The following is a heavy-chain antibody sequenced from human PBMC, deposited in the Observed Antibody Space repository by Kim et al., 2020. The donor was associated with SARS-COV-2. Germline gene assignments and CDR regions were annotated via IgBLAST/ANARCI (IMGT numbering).Heavy chain of an antibody. CDR3: ARDVGMVQDY. V-gene: IGHV4-34*01. CDR2: INHSGST. J-gene: IGHJ4*02. Sequence: SETLSLTCAVYGGSFSGYYWSWIRQPPGKGLEWIGEINHSGSTNYNPSLKSRVTISVDTSKNQFSLKPSSVTAADTAVYYCARDVGMVQDYWGQGTLVTVSS. CDR1: GGSFSGYY. D-gene: IGHD3-10*01.